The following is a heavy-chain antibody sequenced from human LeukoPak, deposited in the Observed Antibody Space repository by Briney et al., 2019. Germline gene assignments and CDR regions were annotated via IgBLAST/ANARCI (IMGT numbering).Heavy chain of an antibody. V-gene: IGHV3-30*02. CDR1: GFVLSDYG. D-gene: IGHD3-16*02. CDR2: VRNDGSNE. Sequence: GGSLRLSCTASGFVLSDYGMHWVRQAPGKGLEWVAFVRNDGSNEYYVGSVKGRFTISRDKSKNTLYLQMNSLRAEDTAVYSCAKDLAYDYVWGSYQRDYWGQGTLVTVSS. J-gene: IGHJ4*02. CDR3: AKDLAYDYVWGSYQRDY.